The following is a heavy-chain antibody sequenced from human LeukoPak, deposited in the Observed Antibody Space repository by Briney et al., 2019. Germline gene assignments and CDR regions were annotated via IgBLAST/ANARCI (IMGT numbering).Heavy chain of an antibody. CDR3: ARGKITGTTLFDY. D-gene: IGHD1-20*01. V-gene: IGHV1-2*02. J-gene: IGHJ4*02. CDR1: GYTFTGYY. CDR2: INPNSGGT. Sequence: GVSVKVSCKASGYTFTGYYMHWVRQAPGQGPEWMGWINPNSGGTNYAQKFQGRVTMTRDTSISTAYMELSRLRSDDTAVYYCARGKITGTTLFDYWGQGTLVTVSS.